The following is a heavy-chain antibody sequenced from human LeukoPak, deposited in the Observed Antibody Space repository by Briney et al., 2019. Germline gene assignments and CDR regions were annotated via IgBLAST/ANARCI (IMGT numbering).Heavy chain of an antibody. CDR2: INAGNGNT. V-gene: IGHV1-3*03. CDR3: ARGFYDSSGYYYVDAFDI. CDR1: GYTFTSYA. Sequence: ASVKVSCKASGYTFTSYAMHWVRQAPGQRLEWMGWINAGNGNTKYSQEFQGRVTITRDTSASTAYMELSSLRSEDTAVYYCARGFYDSSGYYYVDAFDIWGQGTMVTVSS. J-gene: IGHJ3*02. D-gene: IGHD3-22*01.